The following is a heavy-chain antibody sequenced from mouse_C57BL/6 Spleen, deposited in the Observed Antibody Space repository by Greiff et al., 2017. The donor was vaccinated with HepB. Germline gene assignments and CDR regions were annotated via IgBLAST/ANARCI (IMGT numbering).Heavy chain of an antibody. CDR1: GYAFSSSW. J-gene: IGHJ2*01. CDR3: ARSPYYYGSSHYFDY. D-gene: IGHD1-1*01. CDR2: IYPGDGDT. V-gene: IGHV1-82*01. Sequence: QVQLQQSGPELVKPGASVKISCKASGYAFSSSWMNWVKQRPGKGLEWIGRIYPGDGDTNYNGKFKGKATLTADKSSSTAYMQLSSLTSEDSAVYFCARSPYYYGSSHYFDYWGQGTTLTVSS.